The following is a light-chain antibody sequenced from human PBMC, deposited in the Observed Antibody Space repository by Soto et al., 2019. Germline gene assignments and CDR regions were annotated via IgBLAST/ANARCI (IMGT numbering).Light chain of an antibody. CDR1: QSVLYSSNNKNY. V-gene: IGKV4-1*01. CDR3: QQYESTPPT. Sequence: DIVMTQSPDSLAVSLGERATINCKSSQSVLYSSNNKNYLAWYQQRPGQPPKLLIYWASTRESGVPDRFSGSGSVTDFTLTITSLQAEDVAVYYCQQYESTPPTFGQGTKLEIQ. J-gene: IGKJ2*01. CDR2: WAS.